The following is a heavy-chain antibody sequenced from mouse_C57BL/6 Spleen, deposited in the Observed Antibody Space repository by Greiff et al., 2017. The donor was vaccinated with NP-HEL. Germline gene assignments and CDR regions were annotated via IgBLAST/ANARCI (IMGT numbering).Heavy chain of an antibody. Sequence: QVQLQQSGPELVKPGASVKISCKASGYAFSSSWMNWVQQRPGKGLEWIGRIYPGDGDTNYNGKFKGKATLTADKSSSTAYMQLSSLTSEDSAVYFCARDYYGSTRTGFAYWGQGTLVTVSA. CDR2: IYPGDGDT. D-gene: IGHD1-1*01. CDR3: ARDYYGSTRTGFAY. CDR1: GYAFSSSW. J-gene: IGHJ3*01. V-gene: IGHV1-82*01.